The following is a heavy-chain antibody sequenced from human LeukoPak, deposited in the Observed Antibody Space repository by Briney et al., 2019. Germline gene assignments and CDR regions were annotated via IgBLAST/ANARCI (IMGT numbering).Heavy chain of an antibody. J-gene: IGHJ5*02. CDR2: MNPNSGNT. CDR1: GYTFTSYD. V-gene: IGHV1-8*03. Sequence: VASVKVSCKASGYTFTSYDINWVRQATGQGLEWMGWMNPNSGNTGYAQKFQGRVTITRDTSISTAYMELSSLGSEDTAVYYCARGGYCSSTSCYMRSPFDPWGQGTLVTVSS. CDR3: ARGGYCSSTSCYMRSPFDP. D-gene: IGHD2-2*02.